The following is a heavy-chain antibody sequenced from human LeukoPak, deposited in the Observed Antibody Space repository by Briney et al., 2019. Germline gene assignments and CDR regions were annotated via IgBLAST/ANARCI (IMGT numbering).Heavy chain of an antibody. J-gene: IGHJ4*02. CDR3: AKDKVVVPAAMLGYWFDY. CDR2: ISGSGGST. Sequence: PGGSLRLSCAASGFKFSDHYIDWVRQAPGKGLEWVSAISGSGGSTYYADSVKGRFTISRDNSKNTLYLQMNSLRAEDTAVYYCAKDKVVVPAAMLGYWFDYWGQGTLVTVSS. CDR1: GFKFSDHY. D-gene: IGHD2-2*01. V-gene: IGHV3-23*01.